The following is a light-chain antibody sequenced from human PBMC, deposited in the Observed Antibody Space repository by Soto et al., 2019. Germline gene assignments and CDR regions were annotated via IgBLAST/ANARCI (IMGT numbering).Light chain of an antibody. CDR1: QGISSG. V-gene: IGKV1-13*02. CDR2: DAS. CDR3: QQYNSYSPRT. Sequence: AIQLTQSPSSLSASVGDRVTITCRASQGISSGLAWYQQKPGKAPKLLIYDASSLESGVPSRFSGSGSGTEFTLTISSLQPDDFATYYCQQYNSYSPRTFGQGTKVDIK. J-gene: IGKJ1*01.